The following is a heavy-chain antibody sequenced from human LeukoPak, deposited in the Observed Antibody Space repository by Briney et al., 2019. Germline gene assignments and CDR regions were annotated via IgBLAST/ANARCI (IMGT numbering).Heavy chain of an antibody. D-gene: IGHD3-22*01. CDR3: AREEIGLYNMDV. J-gene: IGHJ6*03. CDR1: GFTFSDYY. Sequence: GSLRLSCAASGFTFSDYYMSWIRQPPGKGLEWIGSIYYSGSTYYNPSLKSRVTISVDTSKNQFSLKLSSVTAAETAVYYCAREEIGLYNMDVWGKGTTVTVSS. CDR2: IYYSGST. V-gene: IGHV4-38-2*02.